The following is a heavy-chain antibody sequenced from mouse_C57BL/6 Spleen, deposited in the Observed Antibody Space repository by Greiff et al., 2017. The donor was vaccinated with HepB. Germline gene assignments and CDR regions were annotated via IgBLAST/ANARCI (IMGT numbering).Heavy chain of an antibody. CDR1: GYTFTSYW. V-gene: IGHV1-72*01. D-gene: IGHD2-5*01. CDR2: IDPNSGGT. J-gene: IGHJ3*01. CDR3: AREGICSNYFWFAY. Sequence: QVQLKQPGAELVKPGASVKLSCKASGYTFTSYWMHWVKQRPGRGLEWIGRIDPNSGGTKYNEKFKSKATLTVDKPSSTAYMQLSSLTSEDSAVYYCAREGICSNYFWFAYWGQGTLVTVSA.